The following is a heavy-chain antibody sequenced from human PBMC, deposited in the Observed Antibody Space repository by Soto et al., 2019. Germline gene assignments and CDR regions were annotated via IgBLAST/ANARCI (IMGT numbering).Heavy chain of an antibody. CDR2: IWADGTNK. J-gene: IGHJ6*02. V-gene: IGHV3-33*01. D-gene: IGHD3-16*01. CDR1: GFTFGDFV. CDR3: ARDLVTLAAMDV. Sequence: QVQLVESGGDVVQPGRSLRLSCEVSGFTFGDFVIHWVRQAPGKGLEWVTVIWADGTNKYYADSVKGRFTVSRDNSKNTLYLQINSLRVEDTAVYYCARDLVTLAAMDVWGPGTTVLVSS.